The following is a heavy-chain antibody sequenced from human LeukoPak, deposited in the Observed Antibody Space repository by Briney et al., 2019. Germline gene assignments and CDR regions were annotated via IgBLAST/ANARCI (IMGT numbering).Heavy chain of an antibody. Sequence: ASVKVSCKASGYTFTSYGISWVRQAPGQGLEWMGWISAYNGNTNYAQKLQGRVTMTTDTSTSTAYMELRSLRSDDTAVYYCARDLVDTAMVPPFDYWGQGTLVTVSS. CDR1: GYTFTSYG. V-gene: IGHV1-18*01. CDR2: ISAYNGNT. D-gene: IGHD5-18*01. J-gene: IGHJ4*02. CDR3: ARDLVDTAMVPPFDY.